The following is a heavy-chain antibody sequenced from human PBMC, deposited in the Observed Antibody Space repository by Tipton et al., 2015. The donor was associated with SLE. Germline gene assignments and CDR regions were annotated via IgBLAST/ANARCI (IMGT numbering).Heavy chain of an antibody. CDR1: GFIFSDYW. Sequence: SLRLSCAASGFIFSDYWMHWVRQAPGKGLEWLTFIRPDGSHESYGDSVKGRFTISRDTSKNTLFLQMKSLGVDDTGVYYCAKDFTNYGMDVWGQGTTVTVSS. CDR2: IRPDGSHE. D-gene: IGHD3-16*01. V-gene: IGHV3-30*02. CDR3: AKDFTNYGMDV. J-gene: IGHJ6*02.